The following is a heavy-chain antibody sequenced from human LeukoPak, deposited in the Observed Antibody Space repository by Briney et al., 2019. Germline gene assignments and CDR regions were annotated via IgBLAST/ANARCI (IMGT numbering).Heavy chain of an antibody. CDR3: AKGRGQGFDY. D-gene: IGHD3-10*01. J-gene: IGHJ4*02. CDR1: GFTFSSYA. CDR2: ISGSGIGGRT. Sequence: GGSLRLSCTVSGFTFSSYAMSWFRQAPGKGLEWVSGISGSGIGGRTHYADSVKGRFTISRDNSKNTLYLQMNSLRVEDTAVYYCAKGRGQGFDYWGQGTLVTVSS. V-gene: IGHV3-23*01.